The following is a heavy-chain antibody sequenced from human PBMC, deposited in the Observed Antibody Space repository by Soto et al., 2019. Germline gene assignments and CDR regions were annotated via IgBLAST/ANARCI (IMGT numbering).Heavy chain of an antibody. D-gene: IGHD3-9*01. CDR3: ARAPLRYFDWLLMASDYYGMDV. CDR1: GYTFTSYA. J-gene: IGHJ6*02. CDR2: INAGNGNT. V-gene: IGHV1-3*01. Sequence: ASVKVSCKASGYTFTSYAMHWVRQAPGQRLEWMGWINAGNGNTKYSQKFQGRVTITRDTSASTAYMELSSLRSEDTAVYYCARAPLRYFDWLLMASDYYGMDVWGQGPTVTVSS.